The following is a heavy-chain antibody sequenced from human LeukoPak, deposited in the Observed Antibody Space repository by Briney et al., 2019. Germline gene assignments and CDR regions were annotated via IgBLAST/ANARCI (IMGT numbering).Heavy chain of an antibody. Sequence: SQTLSLTCSVSGGSISSGGYSWSWIRHLPGKGLEWIGYIYYSGTTHYSPSLKSRVTISVDASKNQFSLRLSSVTAADTAVYYCARVLGYGSGSYYPDYWGQGTLVTVSS. J-gene: IGHJ4*02. CDR2: IYYSGTT. CDR1: GGSISSGGYS. D-gene: IGHD3-10*01. V-gene: IGHV4-31*03. CDR3: ARVLGYGSGSYYPDY.